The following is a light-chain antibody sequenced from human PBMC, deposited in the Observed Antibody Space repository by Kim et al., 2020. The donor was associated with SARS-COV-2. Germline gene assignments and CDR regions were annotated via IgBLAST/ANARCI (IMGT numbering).Light chain of an antibody. J-gene: IGKJ5*01. V-gene: IGKV3-20*01. CDR1: RNINNNY. CDR3: QQYGNSPT. CDR2: GAS. Sequence: LSVGARATLSCRASRNINNNYLAWYQQKPGQAPRLLIYGASTRATGIPDRFSASGSGTDFTLIITRLEPEDFAVYSCQQYGNSPTFGQGTRLEIK.